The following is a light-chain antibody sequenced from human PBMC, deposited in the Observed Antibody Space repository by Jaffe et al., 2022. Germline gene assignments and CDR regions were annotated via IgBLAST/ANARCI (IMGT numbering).Light chain of an antibody. Sequence: EIVMTQSPATLSVSPGERATLSCRASQSVSSNLAWYQQKPGQAPRLLIYGASTRATGIPARFSGSGSGTEFTLTISSLQSEDFAVYYCQQYNNWDRLTFGGGTKVEIK. CDR2: GAS. J-gene: IGKJ4*01. V-gene: IGKV3-15*01. CDR1: QSVSSN. CDR3: QQYNNWDRLT.